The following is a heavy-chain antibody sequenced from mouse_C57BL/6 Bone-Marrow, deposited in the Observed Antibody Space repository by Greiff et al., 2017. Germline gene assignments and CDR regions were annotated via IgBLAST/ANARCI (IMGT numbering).Heavy chain of an antibody. CDR2: SRNKANDYTT. CDR3: ARENYYGSSIYAMDY. V-gene: IGHV7-1*01. CDR1: GFTFSDFY. J-gene: IGHJ4*01. Sequence: EVQGVESGGGLVQSGRSLRLSCATSGFTFSDFYMEWVRQAPGKGLEWIAASRNKANDYTTEYSASVKGRFIVSRDTSQSILYLQMNALRAEDTAIYYCARENYYGSSIYAMDYWGQGTSVTVSS. D-gene: IGHD1-1*01.